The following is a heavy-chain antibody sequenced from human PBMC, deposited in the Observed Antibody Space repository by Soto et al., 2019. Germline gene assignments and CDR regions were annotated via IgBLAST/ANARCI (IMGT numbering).Heavy chain of an antibody. V-gene: IGHV4-39*01. CDR1: GGSISSSSYY. CDR3: ARQGKEYSSSWYGFDP. CDR2: IYYSGST. D-gene: IGHD6-13*01. Sequence: SETLSLTCTVSGGSISSSSYYWGWIRQPPGKGLEWIGSIYYSGSTYYNPSLKSRVTISVDTSKNQFSLKLSSVTAADTAVYYCARQGKEYSSSWYGFDPWGQGTLVTVSS. J-gene: IGHJ5*02.